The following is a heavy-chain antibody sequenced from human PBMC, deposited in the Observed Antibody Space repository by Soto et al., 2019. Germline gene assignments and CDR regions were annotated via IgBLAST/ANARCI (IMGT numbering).Heavy chain of an antibody. D-gene: IGHD2-2*01. CDR2: ISAYNGNT. CDR3: ARDPGDRVVVTDARDDY. J-gene: IGHJ4*02. V-gene: IGHV1-18*01. CDR1: GYTFTSYG. Sequence: ASVKVSCKASGYTFTSYGISWVRQAPGQGLEWMGWISAYNGNTNYAQKLQGRVTMTTDTSTSTAYMELRSLRSDDTAVYYCARDPGDRVVVTDARDDYWGQGTLVTVAS.